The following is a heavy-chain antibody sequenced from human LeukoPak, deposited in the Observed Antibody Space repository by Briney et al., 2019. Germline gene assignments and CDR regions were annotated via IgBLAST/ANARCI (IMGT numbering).Heavy chain of an antibody. CDR2: ISWNSSSI. Sequence: GGSLRLSCAASGFTFDDYAMPWVRQAPGKGLEWVSGISWNSSSIGYADSVKGRFTISRDNAKNSLYLQMNSLRAEDTAVYYCARGPSSLRGSYDYWGQGTLVTVSS. V-gene: IGHV3-9*01. D-gene: IGHD3-10*01. CDR1: GFTFDDYA. J-gene: IGHJ4*02. CDR3: ARGPSSLRGSYDY.